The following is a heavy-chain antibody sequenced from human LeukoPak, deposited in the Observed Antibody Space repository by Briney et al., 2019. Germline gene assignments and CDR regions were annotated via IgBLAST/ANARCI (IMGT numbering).Heavy chain of an antibody. J-gene: IGHJ1*01. D-gene: IGHD3-3*01. CDR3: ARLYDFWSGGFQH. CDR1: GGSFSGYY. V-gene: IGHV4-34*01. CDR2: INHSGST. Sequence: SETLSLTCAVYGGSFSGYYWSWIRQPPGKGLEWIGEINHSGSTNYNPSLKSRVTISVDTSKNQFSLKLSSVTAADTAVYYCARLYDFWSGGFQHWARGPLVTVP.